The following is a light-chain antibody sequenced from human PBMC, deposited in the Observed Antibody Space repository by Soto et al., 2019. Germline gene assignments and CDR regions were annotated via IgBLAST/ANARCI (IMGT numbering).Light chain of an antibody. J-gene: IGKJ4*01. CDR1: QTISTY. Sequence: DIQMTQSPSSLSASVGDRVTITCRASQTISTYLNWYQQKPGKAPKLLIHEASRLESGVPSRFSGSESGTEFTLTISGLHAEDSATYYCQQYTNFPLTFGGGTKVEIK. V-gene: IGKV1-5*01. CDR2: EAS. CDR3: QQYTNFPLT.